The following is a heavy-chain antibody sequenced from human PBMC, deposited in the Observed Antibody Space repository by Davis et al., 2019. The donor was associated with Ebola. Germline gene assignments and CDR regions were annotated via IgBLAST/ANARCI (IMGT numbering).Heavy chain of an antibody. V-gene: IGHV3-7*01. Sequence: PGGSLRLSCVGSGFTFSSYWMNWVRHAPGKGLEWVANIQQGGRHINYVDSVKGRFTISRDDAKNSLYLQMNRLRVDDTALYYCAIDIGGRPTFDYWGQGALVTVSS. CDR2: IQQGGRHI. CDR1: GFTFSSYW. CDR3: AIDIGGRPTFDY. J-gene: IGHJ4*02. D-gene: IGHD5-12*01.